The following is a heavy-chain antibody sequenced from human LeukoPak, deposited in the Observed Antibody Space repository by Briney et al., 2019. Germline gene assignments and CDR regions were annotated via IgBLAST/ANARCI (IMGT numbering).Heavy chain of an antibody. J-gene: IGHJ2*01. CDR1: GGSISSSSYY. D-gene: IGHD5-24*01. Sequence: SETPSLTCTVSGGSISSSSYYWGWIRQPPGKGLEWIGSIYYSGSTYYNPSLKSRVTISVDTSKNQFSLKLSSVTAADTAVYYCARRRDGYNGNWYFDLWGRGTLVTVSS. CDR2: IYYSGST. CDR3: ARRRDGYNGNWYFDL. V-gene: IGHV4-39*07.